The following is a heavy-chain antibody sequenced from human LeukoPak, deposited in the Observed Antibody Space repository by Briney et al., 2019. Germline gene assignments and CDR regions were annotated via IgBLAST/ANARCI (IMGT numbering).Heavy chain of an antibody. CDR3: ARSPRYYYDSSGSLDY. D-gene: IGHD3-22*01. CDR2: IIPIFGTA. CDR1: GGTFSSYA. J-gene: IGHJ4*02. Sequence: GASVKVSCKASGGTFSSYAISWVRQAPGQGLEWMGRIIPIFGTANYAQKFQGRVTITTDESTSTAYMELSSLRSEDTAVYYCARSPRYYYDSSGSLDYWGQGTLVTVSS. V-gene: IGHV1-69*05.